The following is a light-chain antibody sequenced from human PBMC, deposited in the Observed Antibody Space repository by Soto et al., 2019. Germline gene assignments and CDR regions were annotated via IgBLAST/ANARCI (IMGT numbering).Light chain of an antibody. CDR1: GGSIATNY. CDR2: EDD. J-gene: IGLJ2*01. V-gene: IGLV6-57*02. CDR3: QSHDSTNVV. Sequence: NFMLTQPHSVSESXXXTVTXXXXXSGGSIATNYVQWHQQRPGSAPTTVIYEDDKRPSGVPDRFSGSIDRSSNSASLIISGLKTEDEADYYCQSHDSTNVVFGRGTKVTVL.